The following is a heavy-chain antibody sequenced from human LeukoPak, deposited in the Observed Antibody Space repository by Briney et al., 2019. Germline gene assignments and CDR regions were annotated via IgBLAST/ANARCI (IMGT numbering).Heavy chain of an antibody. CDR1: GFTFSTYS. CDR2: ISSRTI. V-gene: IGHV3-48*02. J-gene: IGHJ3*02. CDR3: ARDYYDSSGYFYPNAFDI. Sequence: TGGSLRLSCAASGFTFSTYSMNWVRQAPEEGLEWISYISSRTIYYADSVKGRFTISSDNAKNSLYLQMNSLRDEDTAVYYCARDYYDSSGYFYPNAFDIWGQGTMVTVSS. D-gene: IGHD3-22*01.